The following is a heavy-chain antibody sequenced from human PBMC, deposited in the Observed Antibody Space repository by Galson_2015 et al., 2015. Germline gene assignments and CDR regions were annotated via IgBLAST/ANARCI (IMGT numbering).Heavy chain of an antibody. Sequence: ETLSLTCNVSGGSISSYYWTWIRYSPGKGLGWIGHVEYSGNTNYSPSLKSRVTISIDTAMNQFSLNLKSVTAADTAVYYCARARVAVVYFDSWGQGALVSVSS. J-gene: IGHJ5*01. CDR1: GGSISSYY. V-gene: IGHV4-59*01. CDR3: ARARVAVVYFDS. D-gene: IGHD6-19*01. CDR2: VEYSGNT.